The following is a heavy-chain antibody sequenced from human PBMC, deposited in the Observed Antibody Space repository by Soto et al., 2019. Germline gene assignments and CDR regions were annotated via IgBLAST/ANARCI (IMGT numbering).Heavy chain of an antibody. J-gene: IGHJ6*02. V-gene: IGHV1-8*01. CDR3: ARRGYCRSWYFYYYYGMDV. CDR1: GYTFTSYD. D-gene: IGHD6-13*01. CDR2: MNPNSGNT. Sequence: QVQLVQSGAEVKKPGASVKVSCKASGYTFTSYDINWVRQATGQGLEWMGWMNPNSGNTGYAQKFQGRVTMTRNTFISTSYTVLSSQSSQDTAVYYGARRGYCRSWYFYYYYGMDVWGQGTTVTVSS.